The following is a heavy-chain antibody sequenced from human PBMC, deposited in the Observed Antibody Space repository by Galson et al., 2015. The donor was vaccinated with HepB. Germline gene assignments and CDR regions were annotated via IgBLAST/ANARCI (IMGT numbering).Heavy chain of an antibody. Sequence: SLRLSCAASGFTFSSYSMNWVRQAPGKGLEWVSSISSSSSYIYYADSVKGRFTISRDNAKNSLYLQMNSLRAEDTAVYYCARGNTAMVGDSGYWGQGSLVTVSS. CDR3: ARGNTAMVGDSGY. CDR2: ISSSSSYI. V-gene: IGHV3-21*01. J-gene: IGHJ4*02. CDR1: GFTFSSYS. D-gene: IGHD5-18*01.